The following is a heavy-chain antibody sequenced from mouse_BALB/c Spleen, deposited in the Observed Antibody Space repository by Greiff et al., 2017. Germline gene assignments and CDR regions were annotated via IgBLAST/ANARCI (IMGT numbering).Heavy chain of an antibody. J-gene: IGHJ3*01. V-gene: IGHV3-2*02. CDR2: ISYSGST. D-gene: IGHD2-3*01. CDR3: ARWDGYYGAY. Sequence: EVKLQESGPGLVKPSQSLSLTCTVTGYSITSDYAWNWIRQFPGNKLEWMGYISYSGSTSYNPSLKSRISITRDTSKNQFFLQLNSVTTEDTATYYCARWDGYYGAYWGQGTLVTVSA. CDR1: GYSITSDYA.